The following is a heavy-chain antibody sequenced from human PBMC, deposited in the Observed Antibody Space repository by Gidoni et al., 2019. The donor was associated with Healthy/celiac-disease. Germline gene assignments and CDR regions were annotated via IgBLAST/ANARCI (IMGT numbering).Heavy chain of an antibody. CDR2: ISSSSSYI. D-gene: IGHD4-17*01. V-gene: IGHV3-21*01. CDR1: GFPFSSYS. Sequence: EVQLVESGGGLVKPGGSLRLSCAASGFPFSSYSMNWVRQAPGKGLEWVSSISSSSSYIYYADSVKGRFTISRDNAKNSLYLQMNSLRAEDTAVYYCAREGGDTGAFDIWGQGTMVTVSS. CDR3: AREGGDTGAFDI. J-gene: IGHJ3*02.